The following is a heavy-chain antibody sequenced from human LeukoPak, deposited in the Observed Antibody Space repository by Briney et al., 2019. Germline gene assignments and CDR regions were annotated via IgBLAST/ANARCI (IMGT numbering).Heavy chain of an antibody. CDR2: INPNSGGT. V-gene: IGHV1-2*04. J-gene: IGHJ6*04. CDR1: GYTFTGYY. Sequence: ASVKVSCKASGYTFTGYYMHWVRQAPGQGLEWMGWINPNSGGTNYAQKFQGWVTMTRDTSISTAYMELSRLRSDDTVVYYCARGGPIAAAGQYYYYGMDVWGKGTTVTVSS. CDR3: ARGGPIAAAGQYYYYGMDV. D-gene: IGHD6-13*01.